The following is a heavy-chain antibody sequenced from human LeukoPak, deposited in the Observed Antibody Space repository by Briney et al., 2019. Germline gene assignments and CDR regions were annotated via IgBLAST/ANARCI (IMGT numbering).Heavy chain of an antibody. V-gene: IGHV1-2*02. Sequence: ASVKVSCKASGYTFTGYYMHWVRQAPGQGLEWMGWINPNSGGTNYAQKFQGRVTMTRDTSISTAYMELSRLRSDDTAVYYCARGREAAAGTQVFDYWGQGTLVTVSS. CDR2: INPNSGGT. J-gene: IGHJ4*02. D-gene: IGHD6-13*01. CDR3: ARGREAAAGTQVFDY. CDR1: GYTFTGYY.